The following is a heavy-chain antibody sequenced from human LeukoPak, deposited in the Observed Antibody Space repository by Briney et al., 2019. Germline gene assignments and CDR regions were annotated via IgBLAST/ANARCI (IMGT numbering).Heavy chain of an antibody. CDR2: ISAYNGNT. Sequence: ASVKVSRKASGYTFTSYGISWVRQAPGQGLEWMGWISAYNGNTNYEQKLQGRVTMTTDTSTSTAYMELRSLRSDDTAVYYCARVSSSWYDAFDIWGQGTMVTVSS. D-gene: IGHD6-13*01. V-gene: IGHV1-18*01. CDR3: ARVSSSWYDAFDI. J-gene: IGHJ3*02. CDR1: GYTFTSYG.